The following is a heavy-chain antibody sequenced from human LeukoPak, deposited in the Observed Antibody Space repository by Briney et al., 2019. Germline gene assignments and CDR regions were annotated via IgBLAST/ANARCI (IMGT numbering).Heavy chain of an antibody. CDR3: ARDSGTTGEVKFDP. CDR1: GYTFTSYY. V-gene: IGHV1-46*01. CDR2: INLSGGTT. Sequence: ASVKVSCKASGYTFTSYYMHWVRQAPGQGLEWMGIINLSGGTTYYAQKFQGRVTMTNDMSTSTVYMELSSLRSEDTAVYYCARDSGTTGEVKFDPWGQGTLVTVSS. D-gene: IGHD4-17*01. J-gene: IGHJ5*02.